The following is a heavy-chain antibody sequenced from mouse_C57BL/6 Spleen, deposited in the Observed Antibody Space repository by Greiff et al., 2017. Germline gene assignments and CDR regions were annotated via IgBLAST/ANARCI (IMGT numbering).Heavy chain of an antibody. J-gene: IGHJ2*01. CDR2: IDPENGDT. CDR1: GFNIKDDY. D-gene: IGHD2-4*01. CDR3: TTGCIYYDYDGDY. Sequence: VQLQQSGAELVRPGASVKLSCTASGFNIKDDYMHWVKQRPEQGLEGIGWIDPENGDTEYASKFQGKATITADTSSNKAYLQLSSLTSEDTAVYYCTTGCIYYDYDGDYWGQGTTLTVSS. V-gene: IGHV14-4*01.